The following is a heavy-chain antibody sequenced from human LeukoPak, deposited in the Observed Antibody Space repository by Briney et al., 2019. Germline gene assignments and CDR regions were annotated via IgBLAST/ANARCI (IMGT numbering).Heavy chain of an antibody. CDR2: TNHSGST. V-gene: IGHV4-34*01. Sequence: SETLSLTCAVYGGSFSGYYWSWIRQPPGKGLEWIGGTNHSGSTNYNPSLKSRVTISVDTSKNQFSLKLSSVTAADTAVYYCAREYYGDYGGWFDPWGQGTLVTVSS. CDR1: GGSFSGYY. CDR3: AREYYGDYGGWFDP. D-gene: IGHD4-17*01. J-gene: IGHJ5*02.